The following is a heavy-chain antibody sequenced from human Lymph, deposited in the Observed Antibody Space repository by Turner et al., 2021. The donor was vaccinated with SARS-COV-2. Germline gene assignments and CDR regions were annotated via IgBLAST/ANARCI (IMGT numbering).Heavy chain of an antibody. CDR3: AKDPGYCSGGSGYSRTYFDF. D-gene: IGHD2-15*01. Sequence: GESGGGVVQPGGSLRLSCAASGFTFDDYAMHWVRQAPGKGLEWVSLISGDGGGTYDADSVKGRFTISRDNSKNSLSLQMNSLRAEDTALYYCAKDPGYCSGGSGYSRTYFDFWGQGTLVTVSA. CDR2: ISGDGGGT. V-gene: IGHV3-43*02. J-gene: IGHJ4*02. CDR1: GFTFDDYA.